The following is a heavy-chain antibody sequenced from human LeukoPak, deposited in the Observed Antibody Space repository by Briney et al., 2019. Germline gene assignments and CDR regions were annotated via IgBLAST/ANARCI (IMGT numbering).Heavy chain of an antibody. D-gene: IGHD3-22*01. CDR1: GGSFSGYY. V-gene: IGHV4-34*01. CDR3: ARGTSRYYYDSSGNYFDY. J-gene: IGHJ4*02. CDR2: INHSGST. Sequence: SSETLSLTCAVYGGSFSGYYWSWIRQPPGKGLEWIGEINHSGSTNYNPSLKSRVTISVDTSKNQFSLKLSSVTAADTAVYYCARGTSRYYYDSSGNYFDYWGQGTLVTVSS.